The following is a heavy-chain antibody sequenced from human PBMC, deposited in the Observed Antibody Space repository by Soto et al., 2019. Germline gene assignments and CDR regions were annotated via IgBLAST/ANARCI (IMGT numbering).Heavy chain of an antibody. V-gene: IGHV3-33*01. CDR2: IWYDGSNK. Sequence: GGSLRLSCAASGFPFSSYGMHWVRQAPGKGLDWVAVIWYDGSNKDYADSVKGRFTISRDNSKNTLFLQMNNLRVDDTAVYYCASSIKWCQGTLVTVSS. CDR3: ASSIK. J-gene: IGHJ1*01. CDR1: GFPFSSYG.